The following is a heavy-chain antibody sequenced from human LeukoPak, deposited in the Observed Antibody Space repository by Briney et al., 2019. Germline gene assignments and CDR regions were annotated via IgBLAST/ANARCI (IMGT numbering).Heavy chain of an antibody. D-gene: IGHD3-10*01. CDR3: ATDSFTMVRGGYYYFDY. J-gene: IGHJ4*02. Sequence: ASVKVSCKASGYTFTSYDINWVRQATGQGLEWMGWMNPNSGNTGYAQKFQGRVTMTRNTSISTAYMELSSLRSEDTAVYYCATDSFTMVRGGYYYFDYWGQGTLVTVSS. CDR1: GYTFTSYD. V-gene: IGHV1-8*01. CDR2: MNPNSGNT.